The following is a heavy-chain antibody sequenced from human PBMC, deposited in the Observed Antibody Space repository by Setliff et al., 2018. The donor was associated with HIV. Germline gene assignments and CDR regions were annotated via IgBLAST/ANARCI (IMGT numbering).Heavy chain of an antibody. CDR3: AKEGGGYSYMGFDY. Sequence: GGSLRLSCAGSGFTFSNAWMSWIRQAPGKGLEWVARLKSNAEGGTADYAAPVRRRFTISRDDSKNTLYLLMNSLRAEDTAVYYCAKEGGGYSYMGFDYWGQGTLVTVSS. CDR1: GFTFSNAW. V-gene: IGHV3-15*01. D-gene: IGHD5-18*01. J-gene: IGHJ4*02. CDR2: LKSNAEGGTA.